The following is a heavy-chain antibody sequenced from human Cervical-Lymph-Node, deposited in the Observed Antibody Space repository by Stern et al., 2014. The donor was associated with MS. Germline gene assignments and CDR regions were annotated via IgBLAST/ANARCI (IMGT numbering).Heavy chain of an antibody. J-gene: IGHJ5*02. V-gene: IGHV3-9*01. CDR1: GFTFDGFA. CDR2: LGWNSGGR. Sequence: QLVESGGAMVQPGRPLGLSCEAFGFTFDGFALHWVRLPPGKGLEWVSGLGWNSGGRGYAESVKGRFNISRGNAKNSLYLPITSLIPEDTALYCCAKADSYAEGIDAWGQGTLVIVSS. D-gene: IGHD2-2*01. CDR3: AKADSYAEGIDA.